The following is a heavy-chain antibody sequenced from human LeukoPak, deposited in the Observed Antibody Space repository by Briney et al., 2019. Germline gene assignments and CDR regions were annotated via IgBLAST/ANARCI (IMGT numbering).Heavy chain of an antibody. CDR3: AKDSATMAAASDY. Sequence: GGSLRLSCAASGFPFSSYAVSWFRQAPGKGLEWVSAISGSGGSTYYADSVKGRFTISRDNSKNTLYLQMNSLRAEDTAVYYCAKDSATMAAASDYWGQGTLVTVSS. CDR2: ISGSGGST. D-gene: IGHD6-13*01. J-gene: IGHJ4*02. V-gene: IGHV3-23*01. CDR1: GFPFSSYA.